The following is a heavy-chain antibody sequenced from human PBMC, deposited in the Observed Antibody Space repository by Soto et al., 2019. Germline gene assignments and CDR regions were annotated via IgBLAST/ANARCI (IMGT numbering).Heavy chain of an antibody. CDR2: MNPNSGNT. D-gene: IGHD3-3*01. CDR3: ARNGEVRFLEWLLMEPYYYDGMDV. J-gene: IGHJ6*02. V-gene: IGHV1-8*01. Sequence: GASVKVSCKASGYTFTSYDINWVRQATGQGLEWMGWMNPNSGNTGYAQKFQGRVTMTRNTSISTAYMELSSLRSEDTAVYYCARNGEVRFLEWLLMEPYYYDGMDVRGQGTTVTVS. CDR1: GYTFTSYD.